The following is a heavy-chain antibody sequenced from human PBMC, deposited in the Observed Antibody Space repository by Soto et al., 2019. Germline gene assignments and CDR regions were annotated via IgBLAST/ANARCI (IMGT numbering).Heavy chain of an antibody. J-gene: IGHJ4*02. D-gene: IGHD3-10*01. Sequence: GGSLRLSCAASGFTFSSYAMSWVRQAPGKGLEWVSAISGSGGSTYYADSVKGRFTISRDNSKNTLYLQMNSLRAEDTAVYYCAKDELLWFGELLSLGTAYFDYWGQGTLVTV. CDR1: GFTFSSYA. CDR2: ISGSGGST. CDR3: AKDELLWFGELLSLGTAYFDY. V-gene: IGHV3-23*01.